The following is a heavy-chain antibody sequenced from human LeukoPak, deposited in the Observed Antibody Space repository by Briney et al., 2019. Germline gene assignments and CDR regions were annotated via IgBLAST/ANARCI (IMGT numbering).Heavy chain of an antibody. Sequence: GGSLRLSCAAAGFTFSKYWTLWVRQAPGKGLESVSRINTDGTVTTYADSVKGRFTVSRDNADNTMFLQMNSVRDEDTAVYYCATKQWLAPPPDSWGQGTPVTVSS. D-gene: IGHD6-19*01. CDR1: GFTFSKYW. CDR2: INTDGTVT. V-gene: IGHV3-74*01. J-gene: IGHJ4*02. CDR3: ATKQWLAPPPDS.